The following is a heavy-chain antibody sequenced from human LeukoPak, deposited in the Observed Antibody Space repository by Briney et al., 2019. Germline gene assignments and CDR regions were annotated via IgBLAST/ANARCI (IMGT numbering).Heavy chain of an antibody. J-gene: IGHJ4*02. D-gene: IGHD2-21*01. CDR2: IYDTGST. Sequence: PSETLSLTCTVSDDSVRGGNYYWSWIRQPPGKGLEWISYIYDTGSTNYNPSLKSRVTISVDTSKNHFSLKLTSVTAADTAVYYCARGFGALCYFHFWGQGTLVTVSS. CDR1: DDSVRGGNYY. V-gene: IGHV4-61*03. CDR3: ARGFGALCYFHF.